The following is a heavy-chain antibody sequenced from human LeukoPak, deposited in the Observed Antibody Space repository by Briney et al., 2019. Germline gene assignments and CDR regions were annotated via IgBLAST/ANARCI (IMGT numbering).Heavy chain of an antibody. Sequence: GASVMVSCKASGYTLTTSDINWVRQATGQGLEWMGWMNPNTGHTGFTQKFQGRVTMTRSTSLNTAYTELSSLRSEDTAVYFCGRVQSGSLLRYGMDVWGQGTTVTVSS. V-gene: IGHV1-8*01. CDR3: GRVQSGSLLRYGMDV. J-gene: IGHJ6*02. D-gene: IGHD3-10*01. CDR2: MNPNTGHT. CDR1: GYTLTTSD.